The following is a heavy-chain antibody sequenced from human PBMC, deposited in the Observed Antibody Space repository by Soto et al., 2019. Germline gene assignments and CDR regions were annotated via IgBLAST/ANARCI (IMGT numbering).Heavy chain of an antibody. J-gene: IGHJ4*01. Sequence: QVQLVQSGAEVKKPGSSVKVSCKSSGGTYSPYTINWVRQAPGQGLEWMGRIIPFLGVTNYGLKFQARVTITADKATNTAYMELRGLTFEDTAVYYCARDCESSVSTWSFGGFWGRGTLVTVSS. CDR2: IIPFLGVT. V-gene: IGHV1-69*08. CDR1: GGTYSPYT. CDR3: ARDCESSVSTWSFGGF. D-gene: IGHD3-10*01.